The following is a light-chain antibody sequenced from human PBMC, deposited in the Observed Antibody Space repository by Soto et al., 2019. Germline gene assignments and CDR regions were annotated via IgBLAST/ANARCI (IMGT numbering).Light chain of an antibody. J-gene: IGLJ1*01. CDR3: AAWDDSLSCYV. Sequence: QPVLTQPPSASGTPGQRVTISCSGSSYNIGSNYVYWYQQLPGTAPKLLIYRNNQRPSVVPDRFSGSKSGTSASLAISGLRSDDEADYYCAAWDDSLSCYVFGTGNKLTVL. CDR2: RNN. V-gene: IGLV1-47*01. CDR1: SYNIGSNY.